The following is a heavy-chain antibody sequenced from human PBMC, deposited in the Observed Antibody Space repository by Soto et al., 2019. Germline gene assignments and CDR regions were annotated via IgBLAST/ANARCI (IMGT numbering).Heavy chain of an antibody. V-gene: IGHV1-8*01. CDR1: GYTFTSYD. D-gene: IGHD6-19*01. J-gene: IGHJ4*02. CDR2: MNPNSGNT. CDR3: ARELAVAGFDY. Sequence: QVQLVQSGAEVKKPGASVKVSCKASGYTFTSYDINWVRQATGQGLEWMGWMNPNSGNTAYAQKSQXXVTMTRNTSISTAYMELSSLRSEDTAVYYCARELAVAGFDYWGQGTLVTVSS.